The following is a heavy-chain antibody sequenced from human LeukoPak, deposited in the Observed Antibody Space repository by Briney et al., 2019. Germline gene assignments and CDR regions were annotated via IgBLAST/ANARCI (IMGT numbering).Heavy chain of an antibody. CDR3: AIPYYYFIDV. J-gene: IGHJ6*03. Sequence: SETLSLTCTVSGGSISSYYWSWLRQPAGKGLEWIGRIYISGSGSTNYNPSLKSRVTISVNKSENQFSLKLTSVTAADTAVYYCAIPYYYFIDVWGRGTTVTVSS. CDR2: IYISGSGST. D-gene: IGHD2-2*01. CDR1: GGSISSYY. V-gene: IGHV4-4*07.